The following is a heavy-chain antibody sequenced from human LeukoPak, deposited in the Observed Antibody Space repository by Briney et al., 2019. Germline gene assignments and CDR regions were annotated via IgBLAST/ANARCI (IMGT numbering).Heavy chain of an antibody. CDR3: AKKYYYDSSGYYYITAHFDY. CDR1: GFTFSSHA. J-gene: IGHJ4*02. CDR2: ISGSGGST. V-gene: IGHV3-23*01. Sequence: GGSLRLSCAASGFTFSSHAMSWVRQAPGKGLEWVSAISGSGGSTYYADSVKGRLTISRDNSKNTLYLQMNSLRAEDTAVYYCAKKYYYDSSGYYYITAHFDYWGQGTLVTVSS. D-gene: IGHD3-22*01.